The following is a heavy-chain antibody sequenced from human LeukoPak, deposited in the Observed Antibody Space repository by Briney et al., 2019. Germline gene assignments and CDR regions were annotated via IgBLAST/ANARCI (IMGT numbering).Heavy chain of an antibody. CDR3: ARDLIETGYYTSSGWGFDY. J-gene: IGHJ4*02. CDR2: ISSSGSTI. CDR1: GFTFDDYG. V-gene: IGHV3-48*03. D-gene: IGHD3/OR15-3a*01. Sequence: GGSLRLSCAASGFTFDDYGMSWVRQAPGKGLEWVSYISSSGSTIYYADSVKGRFTISRDNAKNSLYLQMNSLRAEDTAVYYCARDLIETGYYTSSGWGFDYWGQGTLVTVSS.